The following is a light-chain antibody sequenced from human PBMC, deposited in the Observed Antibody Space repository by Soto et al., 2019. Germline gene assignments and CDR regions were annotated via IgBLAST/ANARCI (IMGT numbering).Light chain of an antibody. V-gene: IGKV3-20*01. Sequence: EIVLTQSPGTLSLSPGERATLSCRASQSVSSSYLAWYQQKPGQAPRLLIYGASSRGTGIPDRFSGSGSGTDFTLTISRLEPEDFAVYYCHQYGSSTGTFGQGTKVEIK. CDR3: HQYGSSTGT. CDR1: QSVSSSY. J-gene: IGKJ1*01. CDR2: GAS.